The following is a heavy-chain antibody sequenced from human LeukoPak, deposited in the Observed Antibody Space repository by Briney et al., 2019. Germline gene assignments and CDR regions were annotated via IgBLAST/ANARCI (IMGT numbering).Heavy chain of an antibody. Sequence: SETLSLTCSVSGGSLSSSSYYWGWIRQPPGRGLEWIGNIYETGSTNYNPSLKSRVTISVDTSKNQFSLKLSSVTAADTAVYYCARAYCSSTSCYEIWFDPWGQGTLVTVSS. CDR1: GGSLSSSSYY. V-gene: IGHV4-39*01. D-gene: IGHD2-2*01. CDR2: IYETGST. J-gene: IGHJ5*02. CDR3: ARAYCSSTSCYEIWFDP.